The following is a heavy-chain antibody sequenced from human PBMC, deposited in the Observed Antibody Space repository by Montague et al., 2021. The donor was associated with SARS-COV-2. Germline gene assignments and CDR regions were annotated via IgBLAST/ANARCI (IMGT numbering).Heavy chain of an antibody. V-gene: IGHV4-59*01. Sequence: SETLSLTCTVSGGSITGYYWSWLLRSPGKGLEWIAYIYDVGAVNYNPSLGSRVTISTDTSKNQLSLKVNSVTAADTAVYYCVRDHPYGGPRGAYDIWGQGTVVTVSS. CDR1: GGSITGYY. J-gene: IGHJ3*02. CDR3: VRDHPYGGPRGAYDI. CDR2: IYDVGAV. D-gene: IGHD4-23*01.